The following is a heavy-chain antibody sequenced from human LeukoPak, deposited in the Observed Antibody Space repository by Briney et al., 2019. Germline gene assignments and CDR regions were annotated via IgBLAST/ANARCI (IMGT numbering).Heavy chain of an antibody. Sequence: SETLSLTCTVSGGSISSGDYYWSWIRQPPGKGLEWIGYIYYSGSTYYNPSLKSRVTISVDTSKNQFSLKLSSVTAADTAVYYCARSTGYYYPMDVWGQGTTVTVSS. J-gene: IGHJ6*02. CDR1: GGSISSGDYY. CDR3: ARSTGYYYPMDV. CDR2: IYYSGST. V-gene: IGHV4-30-4*02. D-gene: IGHD5/OR15-5a*01.